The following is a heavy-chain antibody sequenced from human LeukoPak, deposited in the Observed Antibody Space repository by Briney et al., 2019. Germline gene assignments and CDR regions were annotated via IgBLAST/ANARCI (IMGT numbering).Heavy chain of an antibody. CDR1: GFTFSSYW. D-gene: IGHD6-19*01. CDR3: ARVFSGWYFYFDN. V-gene: IGHV3-74*01. Sequence: GGSLRLSCAASGFTFSSYWMHWVRQAPGKGLVWVSRINSDGSSTTYADSVKGRFTISRDNAKNTLYLQMNSLRAEDTGVYFCARVFSGWYFYFDNWSQGTLVTVSS. J-gene: IGHJ4*02. CDR2: INSDGSST.